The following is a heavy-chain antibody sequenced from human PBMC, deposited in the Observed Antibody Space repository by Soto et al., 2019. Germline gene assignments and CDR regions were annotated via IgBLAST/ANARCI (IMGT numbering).Heavy chain of an antibody. Sequence: SETLSLTCDVSSVSITSSNWWTWVRQPPGKGLEWLVKISHSGTVNYNATLRSRVTISVYKPKNQLSLKLMSVTAADTAVYCCARDYDGFDYWGPGILVTVSS. CDR1: SVSITSSNW. CDR2: ISHSGTV. V-gene: IGHV4-4*01. D-gene: IGHD3-16*01. CDR3: ARDYDGFDY. J-gene: IGHJ4*02.